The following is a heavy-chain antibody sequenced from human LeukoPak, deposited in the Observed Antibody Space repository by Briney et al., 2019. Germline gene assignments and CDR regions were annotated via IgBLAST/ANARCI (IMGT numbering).Heavy chain of an antibody. Sequence: SETLSLTCAVHGGSFSGYYWSWVRQPPGKGLEWIGEINHSGSTNYNPSLKSRVTISVDTSKKQFSLKLSSVTAADTAVYYCARGSGAIFGVVIRDWGQGTLVTVSS. CDR3: ARGSGAIFGVVIRD. J-gene: IGHJ4*02. V-gene: IGHV4-34*01. CDR1: GGSFSGYY. D-gene: IGHD3-3*01. CDR2: INHSGST.